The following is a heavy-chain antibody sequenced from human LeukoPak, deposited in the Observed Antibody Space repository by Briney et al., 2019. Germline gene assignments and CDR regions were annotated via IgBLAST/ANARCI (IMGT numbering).Heavy chain of an antibody. V-gene: IGHV4-30-4*08. D-gene: IGHD3-22*01. CDR1: GGSISSGDYY. J-gene: IGHJ4*02. Sequence: PSETLSLTCTVSGGSISSGDYYWSWIRQPPGKGLEWIGYIYYSGSTYYNPSLKSRVTISVDTSKNQFSLKLSSVPAADTAVYYCARDPYDSSGYYDYWGQGTLVTVSS. CDR2: IYYSGST. CDR3: ARDPYDSSGYYDY.